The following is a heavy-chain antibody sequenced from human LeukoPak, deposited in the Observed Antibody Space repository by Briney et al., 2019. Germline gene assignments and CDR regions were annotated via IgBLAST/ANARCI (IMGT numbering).Heavy chain of an antibody. D-gene: IGHD3-10*01. V-gene: IGHV1-2*02. CDR2: INPDSGAT. CDR1: GYIFTGYY. J-gene: IGHJ3*02. Sequence: ASVKVSCKASGYIFTGYYMHWVRQAPGQGLEWMGWINPDSGATDYAQNFQGRVTMTGDTSISTAYMELSRLRSDDTAVYYCARPVGSGSLSAFDIWGQGTMVTVSS. CDR3: ARPVGSGSLSAFDI.